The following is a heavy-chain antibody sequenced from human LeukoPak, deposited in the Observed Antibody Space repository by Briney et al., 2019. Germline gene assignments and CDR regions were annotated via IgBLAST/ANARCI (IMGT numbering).Heavy chain of an antibody. J-gene: IGHJ4*02. D-gene: IGHD4-23*01. CDR2: ISGSGGST. CDR3: AKDKAYGGNFDY. CDR1: GFTLRNHA. V-gene: IGHV3-23*01. Sequence: GGSLRLSCAASGFTLRNHAMTWVRQAPGKGLEWVSAISGSGGSTYYADSVKGRFTISRDNSKNTLYLQMNSLRAEDTAVYYCAKDKAYGGNFDYWGQGTLVTVSS.